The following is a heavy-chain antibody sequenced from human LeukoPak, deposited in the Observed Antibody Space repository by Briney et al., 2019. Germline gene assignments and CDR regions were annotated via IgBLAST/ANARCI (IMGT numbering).Heavy chain of an antibody. J-gene: IGHJ5*01. Sequence: GGSLRLSCAASGFTFSRYWMSWVRQAPGKGPEWVAVIKTDGSETYYMDSVRGRFTFSRDNAKSSLYLQMNSLRAEDTAMYYCARDPVTVPSGDWFDSWGQGTRVTVSS. D-gene: IGHD2/OR15-2a*01. V-gene: IGHV3-7*04. CDR3: ARDPVTVPSGDWFDS. CDR1: GFTFSRYW. CDR2: IKTDGSET.